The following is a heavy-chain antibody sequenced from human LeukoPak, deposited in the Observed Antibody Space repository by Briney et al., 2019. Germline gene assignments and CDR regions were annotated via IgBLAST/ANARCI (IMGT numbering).Heavy chain of an antibody. CDR1: GFTFSSYW. D-gene: IGHD2-15*01. CDR3: ATGRYCSGGSCYSRAYYYYYYGMDV. CDR2: IKQDGSEK. V-gene: IGHV3-7*01. Sequence: PGGSLRLSCAASGFTFSSYWMSWVRQAPGKGLEWVANIKQDGSEKYYVDSVKGRFTISRDNAKNSLYLQMNSLRAEDTAVYYCATGRYCSGGSCYSRAYYYYYYGMDVWGQGTTVTVSS. J-gene: IGHJ6*02.